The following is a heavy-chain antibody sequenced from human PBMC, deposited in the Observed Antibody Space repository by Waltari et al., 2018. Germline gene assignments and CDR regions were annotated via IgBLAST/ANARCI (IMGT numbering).Heavy chain of an antibody. CDR2: IYESGST. CDR1: GFSLSRGYH. J-gene: IGHJ3*02. CDR3: ARGPVFKYYYHAFDI. Sequence: QVQLLESRPGLVKPSETLSLTCPVSGFSLSRGYHLGWVRQPPGKGLEWIGSIYESGSTYHNPSLKSRVTISIDTSKNQFSLKLTSVTATDTAMYYCARGPVFKYYYHAFDIWGQGTMVTVSS. V-gene: IGHV4-38-2*02. D-gene: IGHD3-22*01.